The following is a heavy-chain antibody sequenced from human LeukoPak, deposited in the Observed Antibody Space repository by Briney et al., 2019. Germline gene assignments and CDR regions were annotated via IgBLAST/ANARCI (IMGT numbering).Heavy chain of an antibody. CDR3: ARDAYSSSLEYFQH. V-gene: IGHV3-9*01. Sequence: GGSLRLSCAASGFTFDNYAMHWVRQVPGKGLEWVSGISWNSGNLGYADSVKGRFTISRDNAKNSLYLQMNSLRAEDTAVYYCARDAYSSSLEYFQHWGQGTLVTVSS. CDR1: GFTFDNYA. CDR2: ISWNSGNL. D-gene: IGHD6-6*01. J-gene: IGHJ1*01.